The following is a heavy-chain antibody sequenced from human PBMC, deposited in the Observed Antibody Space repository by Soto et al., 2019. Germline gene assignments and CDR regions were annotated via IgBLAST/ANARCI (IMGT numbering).Heavy chain of an antibody. Sequence: QVQLVQSGAEVKKPGASVKVSCKASGYTFTGYYMHWVRQAPGQGLEWMGWINHNSGGTNYAQKFQGWVTMTRDTSISTAYMELSRLRSDDTAVYYCARAGRLNSYGIDYWGQGTLVTVSS. CDR2: INHNSGGT. D-gene: IGHD5-18*01. J-gene: IGHJ4*02. CDR1: GYTFTGYY. CDR3: ARAGRLNSYGIDY. V-gene: IGHV1-2*04.